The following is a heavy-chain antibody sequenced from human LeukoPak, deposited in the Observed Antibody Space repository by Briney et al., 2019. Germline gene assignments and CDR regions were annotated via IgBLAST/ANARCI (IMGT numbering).Heavy chain of an antibody. CDR2: INHSGST. D-gene: IGHD3-3*01. CDR3: ARTGVGYYYYYMDV. V-gene: IGHV4-34*01. Sequence: SRTLSLTCAVYGGSFSGYYWSWIRQPPGKGLEWIGEINHSGSTNYNPSLKSRVTISVDTSKNQFSLKLSSVTAADTAVYYCARTGVGYYYYYMDVWGKGTTVTISS. CDR1: GGSFSGYY. J-gene: IGHJ6*03.